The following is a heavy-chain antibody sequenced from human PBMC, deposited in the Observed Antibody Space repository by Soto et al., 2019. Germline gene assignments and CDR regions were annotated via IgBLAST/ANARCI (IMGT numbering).Heavy chain of an antibody. V-gene: IGHV4-39*01. J-gene: IGHJ4*02. CDR1: GGSISSRSYY. CDR3: ARRGDRYAVFDY. CDR2: TYYSGSS. D-gene: IGHD5-18*01. Sequence: QLQLQESGPGLVKPSETLSLTCTVSGGSISSRSYYWGWIRQPPGKGLEWIGTTYYSGSSHYNPSLKSRVNVSLDTSRNQFSLKLNSVTAADTALYYCARRGDRYAVFDYWGPGTLVTVSS.